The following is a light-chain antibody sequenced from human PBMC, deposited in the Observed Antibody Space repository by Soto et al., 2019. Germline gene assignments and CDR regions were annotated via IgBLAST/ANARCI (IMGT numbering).Light chain of an antibody. J-gene: IGLJ3*02. CDR2: DVT. V-gene: IGLV2-14*01. CDR1: NSDVGGYNY. CDR3: SSYTCSDAVV. Sequence: QSVLTQPASVSGSPGQSITISCTGTNSDVGGYNYVSWYQQHPGKAPKLMIYDVTNRPSGVSYRFSGSRSANTASLTISGLRAEAEADYYYSSYTCSDAVVFGGGTQLTVL.